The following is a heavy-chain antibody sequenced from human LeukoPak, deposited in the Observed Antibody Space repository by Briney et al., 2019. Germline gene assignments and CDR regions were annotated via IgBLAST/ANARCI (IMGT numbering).Heavy chain of an antibody. D-gene: IGHD6-19*01. CDR3: ARDESSGWTFDY. V-gene: IGHV3-21*01. CDR1: GFTFSSYS. CDR2: ISSSSSYI. Sequence: GGSLRLSCAASGFTFSSYSMNWVRQAPGKGLEWVSSISSSSSYIYYADSVKGRFTISRDNAKNSPYLQMNSLRAEDTAVYYCARDESSGWTFDYWGQGTLVTVSS. J-gene: IGHJ4*02.